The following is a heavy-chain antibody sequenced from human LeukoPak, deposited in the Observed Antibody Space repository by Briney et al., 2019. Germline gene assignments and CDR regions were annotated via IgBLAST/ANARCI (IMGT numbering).Heavy chain of an antibody. CDR3: AKAHCASTTCYGGGKIDY. Sequence: GGSLRLSCVASGFTFSNYAMHWVRQAPGKGLEWVAFIQYTGSNTYYADSVKGRFTISRDNSKNTLYLLLNSLRTEDTAVYYCAKAHCASTTCYGGGKIDYWGQGTLVTVSS. J-gene: IGHJ4*02. V-gene: IGHV3-30*02. D-gene: IGHD2-2*01. CDR1: GFTFSNYA. CDR2: IQYTGSNT.